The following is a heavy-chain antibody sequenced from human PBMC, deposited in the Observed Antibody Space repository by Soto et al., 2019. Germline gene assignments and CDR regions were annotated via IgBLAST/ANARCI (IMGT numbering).Heavy chain of an antibody. J-gene: IGHJ6*04. CDR2: MNAKSGDT. Sequence: QAHLEQSGAEVKRPGASVKVSCKASGYTFSDFDINWLRQASGQGPEWMGWMNAKSGDTFFAQRFQGKFKMTWDTSLSTAYMEVGSLTSDDTAMYYCARGNAFNYAGFDVWGKGTTVAVSS. CDR1: GYTFSDFD. CDR3: ARGNAFNYAGFDV. D-gene: IGHD3-16*01. V-gene: IGHV1-8*01.